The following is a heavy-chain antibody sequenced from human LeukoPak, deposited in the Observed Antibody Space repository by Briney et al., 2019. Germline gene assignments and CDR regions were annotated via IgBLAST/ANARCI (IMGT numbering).Heavy chain of an antibody. J-gene: IGHJ5*02. V-gene: IGHV1-2*02. D-gene: IGHD6-13*01. Sequence: ASVKVSCKASGYTFTDFYMHWVPQAPGQRLEWMGWINPNTGGTNSAQNFQGRVTMTRDTSISTAYMELSRLRSDDTAVYYCAREGTASSSPNWFDPWGQGTLVTVSS. CDR2: INPNTGGT. CDR1: GYTFTDFY. CDR3: AREGTASSSPNWFDP.